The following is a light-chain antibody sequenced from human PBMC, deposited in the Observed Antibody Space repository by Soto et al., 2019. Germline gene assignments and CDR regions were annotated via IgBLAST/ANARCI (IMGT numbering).Light chain of an antibody. CDR3: SAWDDSLNGPV. CDR2: SDN. J-gene: IGLJ2*01. Sequence: QPVLTQPPSASGTPGQRVTLSCSGSDSNIGTNTVYWYQQLPETAPKLLIHSDNERPSGVPDRFSGAKSGTSASLVIRGLQSEDEADFYCSAWDDSLNGPVFGGGTKLTVL. CDR1: DSNIGTNT. V-gene: IGLV1-44*01.